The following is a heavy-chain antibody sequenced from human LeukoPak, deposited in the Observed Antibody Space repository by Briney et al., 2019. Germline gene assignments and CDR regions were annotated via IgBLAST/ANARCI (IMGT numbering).Heavy chain of an antibody. D-gene: IGHD5-24*01. CDR3: ARDGYNSFDY. Sequence: SQTLSLTCTVSGGSISSGSYYWSWIRQPAGKGLEWIGRIYTSGRTNYNPSLKSRVTISVDTSKNQFSLKLSSVTAADTAVYYCARDGYNSFDYWGQGTLVTVSS. V-gene: IGHV4-61*02. J-gene: IGHJ4*02. CDR2: IYTSGRT. CDR1: GGSISSGSYY.